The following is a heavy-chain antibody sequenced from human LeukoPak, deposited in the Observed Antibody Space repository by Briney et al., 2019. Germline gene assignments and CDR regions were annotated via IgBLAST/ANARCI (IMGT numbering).Heavy chain of an antibody. J-gene: IGHJ4*02. CDR1: GYTFTVYY. D-gene: IGHD5-12*01. V-gene: IGHV1-2*02. CDR2: INPNTGGT. Sequence: ASVKVSCKASGYTFTVYYIHWVRQAPGQGLEWMGWINPNTGGTNYAQKFQGRVTMTRDTSTSTAYMELSSLRSDDTAVYYCAREWLRAPLDYWGQGTLVTVSS. CDR3: AREWLRAPLDY.